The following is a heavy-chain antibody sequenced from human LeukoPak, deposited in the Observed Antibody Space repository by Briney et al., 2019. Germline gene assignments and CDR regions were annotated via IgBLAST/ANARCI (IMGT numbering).Heavy chain of an antibody. CDR3: ARRDSSGIFAF. J-gene: IGHJ4*02. CDR1: GGSISSYY. V-gene: IGHV4-4*09. CDR2: IYTSGST. D-gene: IGHD3-22*01. Sequence: PSETLSLTCTVSGGSISSYYWSWIRQPPGKGLEYIGYIYTSGSTNFNPSLKSRVTISVDTSKSQFSLKLSSVTAAGTAVYYCARRDSSGIFAFWGQGILVTVSS.